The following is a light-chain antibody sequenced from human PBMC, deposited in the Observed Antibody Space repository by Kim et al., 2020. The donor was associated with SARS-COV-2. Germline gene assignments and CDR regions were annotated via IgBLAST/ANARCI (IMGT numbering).Light chain of an antibody. V-gene: IGLV3-9*01. J-gene: IGLJ1*01. CDR1: NMGSKN. CDR2: RDS. CDR3: QVWDSSNV. Sequence: VSVALGQTARITGGGNNMGSKNVHWYQQRPGQAPVLVIYRDSNRPSGIPERFSGSNSGNTATLTISRAQAGDEADYYCQVWDSSNVFGTGTKVTVL.